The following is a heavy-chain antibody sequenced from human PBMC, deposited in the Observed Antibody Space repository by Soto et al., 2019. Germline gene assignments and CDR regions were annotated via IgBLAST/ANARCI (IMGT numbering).Heavy chain of an antibody. V-gene: IGHV3-30*18. CDR2: ISYDGSNK. CDR1: GLTCSNYG. D-gene: IGHD3-22*01. CDR3: AKDTYYHDSSGYYVLDY. J-gene: IGHJ4*02. Sequence: WLSLRLSSAASGLTCSNYGIHWVRQAPGKGLEWVAIISYDGSNKKYVDSVKGRFTISRDNSKNTLYLQMNSLRAEDTAVYYCAKDTYYHDSSGYYVLDYWGQGTLVTVSP.